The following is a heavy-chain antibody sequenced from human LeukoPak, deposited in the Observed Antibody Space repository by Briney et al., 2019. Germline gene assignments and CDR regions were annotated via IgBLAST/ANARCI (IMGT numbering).Heavy chain of an antibody. CDR2: ISGDGGST. J-gene: IGHJ4*02. CDR1: GFTFDDFA. CDR3: AKPAYTSMGPYYFDW. V-gene: IGHV3-43*02. Sequence: HPGGSRRPSWAPPGFTFDDFAMHWVRQVPGKGLGWVFLISGDGGSTFYADSVKGRFTISRDNSKDSLYLQMNSLRTEDTALYYCAKPAYTSMGPYYFDWWGQGTLVTVSS. D-gene: IGHD5-18*01.